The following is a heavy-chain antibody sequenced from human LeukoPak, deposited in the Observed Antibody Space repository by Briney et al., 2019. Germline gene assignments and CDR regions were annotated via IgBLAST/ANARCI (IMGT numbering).Heavy chain of an antibody. V-gene: IGHV3-30*02. CDR1: GFTFSAYG. CDR2: VRYNGNDK. Sequence: PGGSLRLSCAASGFTFSAYGMQWVRQAPGKGLEWVAFVRYNGNDKYYADSVKGRFTISRDNSKNTVYLQMNTLRAEDTAVYYCARVGYDSSGYYSDYWGQGTLVTVSS. D-gene: IGHD3-22*01. J-gene: IGHJ4*02. CDR3: ARVGYDSSGYYSDY.